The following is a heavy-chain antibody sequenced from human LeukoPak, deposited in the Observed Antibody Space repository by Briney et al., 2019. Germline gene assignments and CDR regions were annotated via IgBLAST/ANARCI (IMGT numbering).Heavy chain of an antibody. J-gene: IGHJ4*02. CDR1: GFTFSSYG. V-gene: IGHV3-30*18. Sequence: GGSLRLSCAASGFTFSSYGMHWVRQAPGKGLEWVAVISYDGSNKYYADSVKGRFTISRDNSKNTLYLQMNSLRAEDTAVYYCAKGTRYSYGLGGYWGQGTLVTVSS. CDR3: AKGTRYSYGLGGY. D-gene: IGHD5-18*01. CDR2: ISYDGSNK.